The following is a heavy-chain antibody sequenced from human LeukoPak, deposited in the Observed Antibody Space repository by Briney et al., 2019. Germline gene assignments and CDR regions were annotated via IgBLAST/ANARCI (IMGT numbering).Heavy chain of an antibody. CDR3: ARGRGIAAATDY. CDR1: GGSISSSSYY. D-gene: IGHD6-13*01. V-gene: IGHV4-39*07. Sequence: SETLSLTCAVSGGSISSSSYYWGWICQPPGKGLEWIGSIYYSGSTNYNPSLKSRVTISVDTSKNQFSLKLSSVTAADTAVYYCARGRGIAAATDYWGQGTLVTVSS. CDR2: IYYSGST. J-gene: IGHJ4*02.